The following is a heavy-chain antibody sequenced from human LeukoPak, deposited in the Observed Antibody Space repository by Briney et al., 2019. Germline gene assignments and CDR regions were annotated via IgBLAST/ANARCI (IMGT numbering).Heavy chain of an antibody. CDR2: MYSGGDT. CDR3: ARDAPQVPAAGVLAS. J-gene: IGHJ5*02. Sequence: GSLRLSCAASGFTVSDNYMSWVRQAPGKGLEWVSVMYSGGDTYYANSVKGRFTFSRDISKNTLFLQMNGLTTEDTAMYYCARDAPQVPAAGVLASWGQGTLVTVSS. D-gene: IGHD6-13*01. V-gene: IGHV3-53*01. CDR1: GFTVSDNY.